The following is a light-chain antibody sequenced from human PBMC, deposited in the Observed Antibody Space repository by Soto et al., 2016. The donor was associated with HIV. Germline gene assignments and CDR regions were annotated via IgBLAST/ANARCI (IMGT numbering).Light chain of an antibody. CDR3: QVWHSGGDNYV. CDR1: NIGTKS. Sequence: SYDLTQPPSVSVAPGKTARITCEGNNIGTKSVHWYQQKSDQAPVLVVYDDNDRPSGIPERLSGSNSGSAATLTISRVEAEDEADYYCQVWHSGGDNYVFGPGTKVTVL. J-gene: IGLJ1*01. CDR2: DDN. V-gene: IGLV3-21*03.